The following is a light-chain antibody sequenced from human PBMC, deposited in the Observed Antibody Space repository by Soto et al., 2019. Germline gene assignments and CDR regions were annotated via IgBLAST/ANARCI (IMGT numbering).Light chain of an antibody. CDR3: QSYDISLHNYV. V-gene: IGLV1-40*01. CDR2: GDN. J-gene: IGLJ1*01. CDR1: TSNIGAPYD. Sequence: QSVLTQPPGVSGTPGQKVSISCTGSTSNIGAPYDVHWYQHLPGTAPKLLIYGDNNRPSGVPDRFSGSKSGISASLAITRLPAADEADYYCQSYDISLHNYVFGTGTKVTVL.